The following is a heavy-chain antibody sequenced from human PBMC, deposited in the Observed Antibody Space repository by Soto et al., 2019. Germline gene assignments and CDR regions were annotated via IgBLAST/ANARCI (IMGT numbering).Heavy chain of an antibody. CDR2: INGDGSNT. D-gene: IGHD3-22*01. CDR1: GFTFSNYW. V-gene: IGHV3-74*03. J-gene: IGHJ4*02. Sequence: GGSLRLSCAASGFTFSNYWMHWVRQVPGKGLLWVSRINGDGSNTKYADSVRGRFTISRDNAKNTLYLQMNSLRADDTAVYYCVKGEYYYDSSGYYPFDYWGQGT. CDR3: VKGEYYYDSSGYYPFDY.